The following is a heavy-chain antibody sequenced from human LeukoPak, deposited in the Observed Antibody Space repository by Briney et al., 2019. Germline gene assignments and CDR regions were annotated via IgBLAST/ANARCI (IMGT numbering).Heavy chain of an antibody. CDR3: AKEKISYSSSSGQGY. Sequence: PGGSLRLSCAASGFTFSSYGMHWVRQAPGKGLEWVAFIRYDGSNKCYADSVKGRFTISRDNSKNTLYLQMNSLRAEDTAVYYCAKEKISYSSSSGQGYWGQGTLVTVSS. V-gene: IGHV3-30*02. CDR2: IRYDGSNK. D-gene: IGHD6-6*01. J-gene: IGHJ4*02. CDR1: GFTFSSYG.